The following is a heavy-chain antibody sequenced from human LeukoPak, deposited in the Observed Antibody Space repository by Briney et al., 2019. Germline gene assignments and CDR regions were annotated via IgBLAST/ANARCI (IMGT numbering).Heavy chain of an antibody. D-gene: IGHD3-10*01. CDR1: GGSISSYY. CDR3: ARGGPWFGELRGYFDY. Sequence: SETLSLTCTVSGGSISSYYWSWIRQPPGKGLEWIGYIYYSGSTNYNPSLKSRVTISVDTSKNQFSLKLSSATAADTAVYYCARGGPWFGELRGYFDYWGQGTLVTVSS. V-gene: IGHV4-59*01. J-gene: IGHJ4*02. CDR2: IYYSGST.